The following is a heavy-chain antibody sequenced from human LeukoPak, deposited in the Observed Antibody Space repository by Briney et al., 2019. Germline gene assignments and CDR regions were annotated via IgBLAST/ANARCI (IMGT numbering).Heavy chain of an antibody. J-gene: IGHJ4*02. CDR3: ARARGQRKPSFSHPPQWLFGARYFDY. D-gene: IGHD6-19*01. CDR1: GDSISTTSYY. V-gene: IGHV4-39*07. Sequence: SETLSLTCTVSGDSISTTSYYWGWIRQSPGTGLEWIASIYHSGSTYYNPSLKSRVTMSVDTSKNQFSLKLSSVTAADTAVYYCARARGQRKPSFSHPPQWLFGARYFDYWGQGTLVTVSS. CDR2: IYHSGST.